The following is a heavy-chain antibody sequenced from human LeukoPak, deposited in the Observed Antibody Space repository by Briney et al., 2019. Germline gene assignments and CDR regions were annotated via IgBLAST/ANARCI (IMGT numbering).Heavy chain of an antibody. CDR2: IYSDNT. Sequence: GGSLRLSCTVSGFTVSSNSMSWVRQAPGKGLEWVSFIYSDNTHYADSVKGRFTISRDNAKNSLYLQMNSLRAEDTAVYYCAREGSGSLDYWGQGTLVTVSS. D-gene: IGHD1-26*01. CDR1: GFTVSSNS. CDR3: AREGSGSLDY. V-gene: IGHV3-53*01. J-gene: IGHJ4*02.